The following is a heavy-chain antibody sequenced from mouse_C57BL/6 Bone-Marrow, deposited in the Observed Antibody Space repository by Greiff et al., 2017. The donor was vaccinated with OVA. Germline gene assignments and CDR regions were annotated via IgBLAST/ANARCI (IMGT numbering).Heavy chain of an antibody. J-gene: IGHJ1*03. CDR3: ARSPHYYGSSYWYFDV. D-gene: IGHD1-1*01. CDR1: GFSLSTFGMG. V-gene: IGHV8-8*01. Sequence: QVTLKESGPGILQPSQTLSLTCSFSGFSLSTFGMGVGWIRQPSGKGLEWLAHIWWDDDKYYNPALKSRLTISKDTSKNQVFLKIANVDTADTATYYWARSPHYYGSSYWYFDVWGTGTTVTVSS. CDR2: IWWDDDK.